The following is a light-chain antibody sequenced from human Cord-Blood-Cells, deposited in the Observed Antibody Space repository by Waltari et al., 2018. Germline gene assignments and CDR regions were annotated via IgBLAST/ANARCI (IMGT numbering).Light chain of an antibody. J-gene: IGLJ1*01. CDR3: SSYTSSSTLVYV. CDR1: RSDVGGYNN. CDR2: EVS. Sequence: QSALTQPASVSGSPGQSITIPCTGTRSDVGGYNNVPWYPQHPGKAPKRMLYEVSNRPSGFSNRFSGSKSGNTASLTISGLQAEDEADYYCSSYTSSSTLVYVFGTGTKVTVL. V-gene: IGLV2-14*01.